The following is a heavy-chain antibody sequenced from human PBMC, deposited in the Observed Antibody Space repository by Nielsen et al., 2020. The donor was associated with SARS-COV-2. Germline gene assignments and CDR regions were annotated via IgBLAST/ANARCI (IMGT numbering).Heavy chain of an antibody. J-gene: IGHJ6*02. CDR2: ISYDGSNK. CDR3: ARGSSWYYYYYGMDV. Sequence: GESLKISCAASGFTFSSYAMHWVRQAPGKGLEWVAVISYDGSNKYYADSVKGLFTISRDNSKNTLYLQMNSLRAEDTAVYYCARGSSWYYYYYGMDVWGQGTTVTVSS. V-gene: IGHV3-30-3*01. CDR1: GFTFSSYA. D-gene: IGHD6-13*01.